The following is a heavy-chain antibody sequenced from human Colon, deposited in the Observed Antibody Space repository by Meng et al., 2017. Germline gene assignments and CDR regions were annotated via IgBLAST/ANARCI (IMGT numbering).Heavy chain of an antibody. J-gene: IGHJ4*02. D-gene: IGHD1-26*01. CDR3: AGGRPGSAPFDY. V-gene: IGHV3-72*01. CDR1: GFTFSDTL. CDR2: SRSKASGYTT. Sequence: LVGSGGGLVQPGGSLRLSCAASGFTFSDTLMDWVRQAPGKGLEWVGRSRSKASGYTTEYAASVRGRFTVSRHDSENSLFLQMNSLKAEDTAVYYCAGGRPGSAPFDYWGRGTLVTVSS.